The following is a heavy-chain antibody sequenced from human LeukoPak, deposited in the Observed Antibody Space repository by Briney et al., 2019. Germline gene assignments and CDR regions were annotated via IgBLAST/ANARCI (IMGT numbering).Heavy chain of an antibody. J-gene: IGHJ4*02. CDR1: GFTFSSYE. V-gene: IGHV3-48*03. Sequence: GGSLRLSCAASGFTFSSYEMNWVRQAPGKGLEWVSYISSSGSTIYYADSVRGRFTISRDNAKNSLYLQMNSLRAEDTAVYYCAREVSGYDFGCWGQGTLVTVSS. CDR2: ISSSGSTI. D-gene: IGHD5-12*01. CDR3: AREVSGYDFGC.